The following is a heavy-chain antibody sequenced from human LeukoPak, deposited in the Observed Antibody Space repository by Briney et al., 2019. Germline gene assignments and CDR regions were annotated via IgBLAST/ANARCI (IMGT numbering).Heavy chain of an antibody. D-gene: IGHD2-2*01. V-gene: IGHV3-48*01. J-gene: IGHJ3*02. CDR3: ASGDYCSVTSCPELDAFDI. CDR1: GFTFSSYS. Sequence: PGGSLRLSCAASGFTFSSYSMNWVRQAPGKGLEWVSYISSSSSTIYYADSVKGRFTISRDNAKNSLYLQMNSLRAEDTAVYYCASGDYCSVTSCPELDAFDIWGQGTMVTVSS. CDR2: ISSSSSTI.